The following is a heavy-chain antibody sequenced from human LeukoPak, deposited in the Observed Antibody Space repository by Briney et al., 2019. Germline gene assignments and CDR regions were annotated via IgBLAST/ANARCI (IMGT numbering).Heavy chain of an antibody. CDR2: ISNDGTEK. CDR1: EFTFTNYG. D-gene: IGHD3-10*02. Sequence: GGSLRLSCTASEFTFTNYGMHWVRQAPGKGLEWVAVISNDGTEKYYADSVKGRFTISRDNSKNTLYLQMNSLRAEDTAVYYCARGANDHGGMFFGLWGQGTLVAVSS. J-gene: IGHJ4*02. V-gene: IGHV3-30-3*01. CDR3: ARGANDHGGMFFGL.